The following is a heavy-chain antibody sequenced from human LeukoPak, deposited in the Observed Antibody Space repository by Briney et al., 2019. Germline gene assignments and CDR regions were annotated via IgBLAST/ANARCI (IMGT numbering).Heavy chain of an antibody. CDR3: ASGGWQLTLDY. CDR2: IIGSGRTT. V-gene: IGHV3-23*01. D-gene: IGHD3-16*01. CDR1: GFTFSTYT. Sequence: GGSLRLSCAASGFTFSTYTMTWVRQAPGKGLEWISSIIGSGRTTYYADSVKGRFIISRDNSKNTLHLQMNSLTAEDTAVYYCASGGWQLTLDYWGQGTLVTVSS. J-gene: IGHJ4*02.